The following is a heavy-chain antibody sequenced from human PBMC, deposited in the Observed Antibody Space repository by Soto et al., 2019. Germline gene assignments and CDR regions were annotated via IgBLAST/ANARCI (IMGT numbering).Heavy chain of an antibody. V-gene: IGHV1-2*02. CDR1: GYTFSDYY. CDR3: ARLQIEVAGTN. CDR2: INANSGGT. J-gene: IGHJ4*02. D-gene: IGHD6-19*01. Sequence: ASLKVSCNDSGYTFSDYYMHWVRQAPGQGLEWMGWINANSGGTTYAQKFQGRVTMTRDTSISTAYMELSRLSSDDTAIYYCARLQIEVAGTNWGQGTLVTVSS.